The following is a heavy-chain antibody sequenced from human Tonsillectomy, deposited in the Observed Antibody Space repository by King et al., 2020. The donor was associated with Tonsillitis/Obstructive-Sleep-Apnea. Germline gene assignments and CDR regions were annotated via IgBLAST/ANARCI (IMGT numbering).Heavy chain of an antibody. CDR3: ARDLYYYNSSGYYYSPCFDI. Sequence: VQLVESGAEVKKPGASVKVSCKASGYTFTSYYMHWVRQAPGQGLEWMGIINPSGGSTSYAQKFQGRVTMTRDTSTSTVYMERSSLKSEDTAVYYCARDLYYYNSSGYYYSPCFDIWGQGTMVTVSS. CDR1: GYTFTSYY. J-gene: IGHJ3*02. D-gene: IGHD3-22*01. CDR2: INPSGGST. V-gene: IGHV1-46*01.